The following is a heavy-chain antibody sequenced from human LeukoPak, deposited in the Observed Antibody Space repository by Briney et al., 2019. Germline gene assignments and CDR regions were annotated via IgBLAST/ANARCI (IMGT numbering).Heavy chain of an antibody. D-gene: IGHD3-22*01. J-gene: IGHJ4*02. V-gene: IGHV4-30-4*01. CDR1: GGSISSGDYY. Sequence: PSQTLSLTCTVSGGSISSGDYYWSWIRQPPGKGLEWIAYIYYSGSTYYNPSLKSRVTISVDTSKNQFSLKLSSVTAADTAVYYCARGRRDPYYYDSSRGGFDYWGQGTLVTVSS. CDR2: IYYSGST. CDR3: ARGRRDPYYYDSSRGGFDY.